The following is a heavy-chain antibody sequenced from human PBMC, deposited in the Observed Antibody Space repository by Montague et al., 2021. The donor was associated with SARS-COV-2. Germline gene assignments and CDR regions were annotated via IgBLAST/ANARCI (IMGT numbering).Heavy chain of an antibody. D-gene: IGHD1-1*01. J-gene: IGHJ4*02. CDR1: GDSITTYY. CDR2: IYYTGTT. CDR3: ARAQKTCFIANGRNDFDY. V-gene: IGHV4-59*01. Sequence: SETLSLTCIVSGDSITTYYWSWIRQSPGRGLEWIGQIYYTGTTKYDPSLKSRVTISVDTSRRQFSLKLKSVTAADTAVYYCARAQKTCFIANGRNDFDYWGQGALVTVSS.